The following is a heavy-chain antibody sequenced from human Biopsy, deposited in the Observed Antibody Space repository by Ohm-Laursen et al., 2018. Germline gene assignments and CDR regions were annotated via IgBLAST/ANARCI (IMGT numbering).Heavy chain of an antibody. J-gene: IGHJ4*02. D-gene: IGHD3-16*01. V-gene: IGHV1-18*01. CDR2: VSTYNGNT. CDR3: ARVREGGLLDY. CDR1: GYIFTSFG. Sequence: SVKVSCKDSGYIFTSFGVSWVRQAPGHGLEWMGWVSTYNGNTEYEQKFQGRVTMTTDTSANTAYMELRSLRSDDTAVYFCARVREGGLLDYWGQGILVTVSS.